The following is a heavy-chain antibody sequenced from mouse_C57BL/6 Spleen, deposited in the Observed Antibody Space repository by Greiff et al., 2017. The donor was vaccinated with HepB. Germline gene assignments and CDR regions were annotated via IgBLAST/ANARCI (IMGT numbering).Heavy chain of an antibody. V-gene: IGHV1-81*01. CDR2: IYPRSGNT. Sequence: VQLQQSGAELARPGASVKLSCKASGYTFTSYGISWVKQRTGQGLEWIGEIYPRSGNTYYKEKFKGKATLTADKSSSTAYMELRSLTSEDSAVYFCARVEGDYYGSSLYYYAMDYWGQGTSVTVSS. CDR3: ARVEGDYYGSSLYYYAMDY. J-gene: IGHJ4*01. D-gene: IGHD1-1*01. CDR1: GYTFTSYG.